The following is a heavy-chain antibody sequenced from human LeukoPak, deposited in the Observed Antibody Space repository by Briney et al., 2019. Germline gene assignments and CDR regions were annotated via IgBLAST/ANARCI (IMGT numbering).Heavy chain of an antibody. CDR1: GFTFSSYT. J-gene: IGHJ5*02. CDR3: ARDSRGNGFDP. Sequence: GGSLRLSCAASGFTFSSYTMSWVRQAPGKGLEWVSSITTGDSTYYADSVKGRFTISRDNSRNTLSLQMNSLGAEDTAVYYCARDSRGNGFDPWGQGTLVTVSS. CDR2: ITTGDST. D-gene: IGHD1-1*01. V-gene: IGHV3-23*01.